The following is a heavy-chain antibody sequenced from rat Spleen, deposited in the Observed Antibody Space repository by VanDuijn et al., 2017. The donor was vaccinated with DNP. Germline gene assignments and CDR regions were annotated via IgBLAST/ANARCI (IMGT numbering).Heavy chain of an antibody. CDR1: GFTFRNYG. Sequence: EVQLVESGGGLVQPGRSLKLSCAASGFTFRNYGMAWVRQAPTEGLEWVASISNTGDNTYYSDSVKGRFTISRDNAQSTLYLQMDSLRSEDTATYYCASRPPPTRGPFDYWGQGVTVTVSS. D-gene: IGHD1-4*01. CDR2: ISNTGDNT. V-gene: IGHV5S13*01. J-gene: IGHJ2*01. CDR3: ASRPPPTRGPFDY.